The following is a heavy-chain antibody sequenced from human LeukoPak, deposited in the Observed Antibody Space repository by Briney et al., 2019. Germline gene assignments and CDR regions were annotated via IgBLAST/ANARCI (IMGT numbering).Heavy chain of an antibody. J-gene: IGHJ5*02. D-gene: IGHD6-19*01. V-gene: IGHV4-61*07. CDR2: IYYSGST. CDR3: ARHSSGWYKWFDP. Sequence: WIGYIYYSGSTNYNPSLKSRVTISVDASKNQFSLKLSSVTAADTAVYYCARHSSGWYKWFDPWGQGTLVTVSS.